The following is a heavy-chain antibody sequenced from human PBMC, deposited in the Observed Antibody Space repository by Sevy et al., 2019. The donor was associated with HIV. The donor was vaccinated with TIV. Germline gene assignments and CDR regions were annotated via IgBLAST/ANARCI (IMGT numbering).Heavy chain of an antibody. CDR1: GFTVSGSS. J-gene: IGHJ4*02. D-gene: IGHD7-27*01. Sequence: GGSLRLSCVASGFTVSGSSMHWVRQASGKGLEWVGRIKNRGKNQANSYAASVKVRFTISRDDSKNTAYLQMDSVKMVYTAIYYCVRWTGDLPFDYWGQGTLVTVSS. V-gene: IGHV3-73*01. CDR2: IKNRGKNQAN. CDR3: VRWTGDLPFDY.